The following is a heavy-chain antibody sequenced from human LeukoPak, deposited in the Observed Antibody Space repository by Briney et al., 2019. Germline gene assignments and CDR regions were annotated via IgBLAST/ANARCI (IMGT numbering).Heavy chain of an antibody. V-gene: IGHV3-21*01. D-gene: IGHD6-13*01. CDR2: ISSSSSYI. CDR3: ARVGDIAAAGGSHFDY. Sequence: GGSLRLSCAASGFTFSSYSMNWVRQAPGKGLEWVSSISSSSSYIYYADSVKGRFTISRDNAKNSLYLQMNSLRAEDTAVYYCARVGDIAAAGGSHFDYWGQGTLVTVSS. J-gene: IGHJ4*02. CDR1: GFTFSSYS.